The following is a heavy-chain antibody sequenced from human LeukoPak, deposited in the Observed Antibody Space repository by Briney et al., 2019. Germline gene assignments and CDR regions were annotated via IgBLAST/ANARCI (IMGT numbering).Heavy chain of an antibody. V-gene: IGHV3-20*04. CDR1: GFTFDDYG. J-gene: IGHJ4*02. D-gene: IGHD6-6*01. CDR3: ARESGSSRFFGY. Sequence: PGGSLRLSCAASGFTFDDYGMSWVRQAPGKGLEWVSAINWNGGSTGYADSVKGRFTISRDNAKNSLYLQMNSLRTEDTALYYCARESGSSRFFGYWGQGTLVTVSS. CDR2: INWNGGST.